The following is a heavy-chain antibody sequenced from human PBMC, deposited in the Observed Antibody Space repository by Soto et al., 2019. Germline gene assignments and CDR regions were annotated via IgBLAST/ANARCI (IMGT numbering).Heavy chain of an antibody. D-gene: IGHD4-17*01. CDR3: ANTTVNTPGYYYIDL. Sequence: ASVKVSCKASGYTFPSYGISWVRQAPGQGLEWMGWISAYNGNTNYAQKLQGRVTMTTDTSTSTAYMELRSLRSDDTAVYYCANTTVNTPGYYYIDLWGKGTMVTVSS. V-gene: IGHV1-18*01. CDR1: GYTFPSYG. J-gene: IGHJ6*03. CDR2: ISAYNGNT.